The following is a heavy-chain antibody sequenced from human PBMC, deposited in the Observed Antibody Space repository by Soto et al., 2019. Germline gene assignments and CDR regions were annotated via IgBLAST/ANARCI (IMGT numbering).Heavy chain of an antibody. V-gene: IGHV3-66*04. CDR2: LYSDDST. J-gene: IGHJ6*02. CDR3: ARPSGKYSSGPDLGMDV. D-gene: IGHD6-19*01. CDR1: GFTFSSYS. Sequence: LRLSCAASGFTFSSYSMNWVRQAPGKGLQWVSLLYSDDSTYYADSVKGRFTISRDNSKNTLFLQMNSLRAEDTAVYYCARPSGKYSSGPDLGMDVWGQGTTVTVSS.